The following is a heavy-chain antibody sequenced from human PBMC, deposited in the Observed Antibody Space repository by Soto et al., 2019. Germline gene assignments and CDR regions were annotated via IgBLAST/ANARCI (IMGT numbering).Heavy chain of an antibody. Sequence: SVXXSCKASXNTFSXXYXXXVRQAPGQGLEWMGMIHPSGGGATYAQKFLGRVTMTRDTSTSTVFMELSSLRSEDTAINYCSGGGHIAVVTAIFDFWGQETLVPVSS. V-gene: IGHV1-46*03. CDR1: XNTFSXXY. D-gene: IGHD2-21*02. CDR3: SGGGHIAVVTAIFDF. CDR2: IHPSGGGA. J-gene: IGHJ4*02.